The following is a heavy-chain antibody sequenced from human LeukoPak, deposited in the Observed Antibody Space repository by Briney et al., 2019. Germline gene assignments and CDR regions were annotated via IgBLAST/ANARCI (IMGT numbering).Heavy chain of an antibody. J-gene: IGHJ4*02. V-gene: IGHV3-23*01. CDR1: EFTFSSYA. CDR2: ISGSGGST. Sequence: GGSLRLSCAASEFTFSSYAMSWVRQAPGKGLEWVSAISGSGGSTYYADSVKGRFTISRDNSKNTLYLQMNSLRAEDTAVYYCAKGHQRTVRYFDYWGQGTLVTVSS. CDR3: AKGHQRTVRYFDY. D-gene: IGHD3-10*01.